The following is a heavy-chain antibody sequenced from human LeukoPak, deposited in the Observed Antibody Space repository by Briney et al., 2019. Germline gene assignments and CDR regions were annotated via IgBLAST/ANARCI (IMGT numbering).Heavy chain of an antibody. CDR3: AELDSSSPRN. D-gene: IGHD6-13*01. CDR1: GFTVSSNY. V-gene: IGHV3-7*02. CDR2: INQDGGEK. J-gene: IGHJ4*02. Sequence: GGSLRLSCAASGFTVSSNYMTWVRQAPGKGLEWVANINQDGGEKYYVDSVKGRFTISRDNAKNSLFLQVNSLRAEDTAVYYCAELDSSSPRNWGQGTLVTVSS.